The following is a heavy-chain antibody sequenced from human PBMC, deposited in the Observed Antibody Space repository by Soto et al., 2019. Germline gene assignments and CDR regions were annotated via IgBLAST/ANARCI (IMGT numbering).Heavy chain of an antibody. D-gene: IGHD5-12*01. J-gene: IGHJ4*02. Sequence: GSLRLSCAASGFTFSDYEMNWVRQAPGKGLEWVSYISTSGSVIYHADSVKGRFTTFRDNAKNSLYLQMNSLRADDTAVYYCARAGSGYDYFDYWGQGTLVTVSS. CDR3: ARAGSGYDYFDY. V-gene: IGHV3-48*03. CDR2: ISTSGSVI. CDR1: GFTFSDYE.